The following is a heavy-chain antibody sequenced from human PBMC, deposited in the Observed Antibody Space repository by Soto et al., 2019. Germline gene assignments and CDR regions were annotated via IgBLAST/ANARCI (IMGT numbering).Heavy chain of an antibody. D-gene: IGHD4-17*01. CDR3: PHCTLQDYGDYDPGTSHVFDS. CDR2: IYGDNDK. CDR1: GFSLSNSRVC. Sequence: QITLKESGPSPVKPTQTLTVTCNFSGFSLSNSRVCVARIRQTPGKALEWLALIYGDNDKRNGPSLKTRLTISEDTSKHQVGLTMTNMDPVDTATYYCPHCTLQDYGDYDPGTSHVFDSWGQGTLVTVSS. J-gene: IGHJ4*02. V-gene: IGHV2-5*05.